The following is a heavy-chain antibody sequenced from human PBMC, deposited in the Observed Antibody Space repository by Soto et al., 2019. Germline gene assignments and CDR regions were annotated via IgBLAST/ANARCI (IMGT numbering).Heavy chain of an antibody. CDR2: FFYCGST. CDR3: ARVWGGAFDI. V-gene: IGHV4-59*01. CDR1: GGSISSYY. D-gene: IGHD3-10*01. J-gene: IGHJ3*02. Sequence: SETLSLTCTVSGGSISSYYWSWIRQPPGKGLEWIGYFFYCGSTNYNPSLNSRVIISVDTSKNHFSLKLSFLTAADTAVYYCARVWGGAFDIWGQGKMVTVSS.